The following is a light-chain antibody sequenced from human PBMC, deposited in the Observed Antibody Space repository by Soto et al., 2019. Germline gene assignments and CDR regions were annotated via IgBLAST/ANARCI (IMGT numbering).Light chain of an antibody. CDR1: QSVSNW. J-gene: IGKJ2*01. CDR2: QAS. V-gene: IGKV1-5*03. Sequence: DIQMTQSPSTLSASVGDRVTMTCRASQSVSNWVAWYQQKPGKVPKHLIFQASTLETGVPSRFSGSGSGTEFTLSISSLQPDDFATYFCQHYDVYPYTFGQGTKLEIK. CDR3: QHYDVYPYT.